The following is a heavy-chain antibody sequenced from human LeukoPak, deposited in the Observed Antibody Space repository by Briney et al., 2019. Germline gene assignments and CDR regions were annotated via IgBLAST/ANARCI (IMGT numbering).Heavy chain of an antibody. CDR1: GFTVSSHY. J-gene: IGHJ4*02. D-gene: IGHD3-22*01. CDR2: IYSGGAT. Sequence: GVSLRLSCATSGFTVSSHYMNWVRQAPGKGLEWVSIIYSGGATYYADSVKGRFTISRDKSKNTLYLQMNSLRAEDTAVYYCARGYDSGGYYWGQGTLVTVSS. CDR3: ARGYDSGGYY. V-gene: IGHV3-66*01.